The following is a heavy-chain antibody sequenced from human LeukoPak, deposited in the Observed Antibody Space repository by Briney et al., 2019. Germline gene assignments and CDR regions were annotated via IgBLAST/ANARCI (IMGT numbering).Heavy chain of an antibody. V-gene: IGHV4-30-4*08. CDR1: GGSISSGDYY. J-gene: IGHJ4*02. CDR2: IYYSGST. Sequence: SETLSLTCTVSGGSISSGDYYWRWLRQPPGTGLEWIGYIYYSGSTYYNPSLKSRVTISVDTSKNQFSLKLSSVTAADTAVYYRARALKRTYYYDSSGYYSPLNNLYYFDYWGQGTLVTVSS. D-gene: IGHD3-22*01. CDR3: ARALKRTYYYDSSGYYSPLNNLYYFDY.